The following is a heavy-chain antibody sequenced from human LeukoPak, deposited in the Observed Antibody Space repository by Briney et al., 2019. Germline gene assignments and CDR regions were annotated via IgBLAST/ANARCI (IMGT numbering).Heavy chain of an antibody. V-gene: IGHV1-18*01. CDR2: ISAYNGNT. CDR3: ATGPAEAVFDY. J-gene: IGHJ4*02. D-gene: IGHD6-19*01. Sequence: ASVKVPCTASGYTFTSYGISWVRQAPGQGLEWMGWISAYNGNTNYAQKLQGRVTMTTDTSTSTAYMELRSLRSDDTAVYYCATGPAEAVFDYWGQGTLVTVSS. CDR1: GYTFTSYG.